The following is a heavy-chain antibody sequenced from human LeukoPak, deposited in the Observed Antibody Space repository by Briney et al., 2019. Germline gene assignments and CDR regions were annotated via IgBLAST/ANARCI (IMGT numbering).Heavy chain of an antibody. J-gene: IGHJ4*02. V-gene: IGHV1-69*06. D-gene: IGHD5-24*01. Sequence: SVKVSCKASGGTFSSYAISWVRQAPGQGLEWMGGIIPIFGTANYAQKFQGRVTITADKSTSTAYMELSSLRSEDTAVYYCARVRDGYNCYFDYWGQGTLVTVSS. CDR1: GGTFSSYA. CDR3: ARVRDGYNCYFDY. CDR2: IIPIFGTA.